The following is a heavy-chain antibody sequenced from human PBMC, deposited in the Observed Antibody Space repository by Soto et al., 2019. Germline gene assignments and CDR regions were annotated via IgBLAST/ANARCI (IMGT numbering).Heavy chain of an antibody. CDR1: GYSFTSYS. CDR3: ALVGCSGGSYWDYFYN. J-gene: IGHJ4*02. CDR2: INPSGGST. V-gene: IGHV1-46*03. Sequence: ASVKVSCKASGYSFTSYSLHWVRQAPGQGLEWMGVINPSGGSTIYAQNFQGRVTVTRDTSTSTVYMDLSSLRSEDTAVYYCALVGCSGGSYWDYFYNWSQGTLVTVSS. D-gene: IGHD2-15*01.